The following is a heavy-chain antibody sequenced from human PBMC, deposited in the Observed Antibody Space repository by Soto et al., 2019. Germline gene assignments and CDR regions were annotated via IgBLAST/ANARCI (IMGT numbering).Heavy chain of an antibody. D-gene: IGHD3-22*01. J-gene: IGHJ3*02. CDR1: GYTFTSYG. Sequence: ASVKVSCKASGYTFTSYGISWVLQAPGQGLEWMGWISAYNGNTNYAQKLQGRVTMTTDTSTSTAYMELRSLRSDDTAVYYCARDLFTMIVVVTPGHAFDIWGQGTMVTVSS. V-gene: IGHV1-18*04. CDR3: ARDLFTMIVVVTPGHAFDI. CDR2: ISAYNGNT.